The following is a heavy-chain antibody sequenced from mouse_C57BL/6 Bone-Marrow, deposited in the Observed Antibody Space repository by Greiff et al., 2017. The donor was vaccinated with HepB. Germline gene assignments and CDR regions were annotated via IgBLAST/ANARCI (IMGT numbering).Heavy chain of an antibody. CDR1: GYTFTSYW. V-gene: IGHV1-69*01. J-gene: IGHJ3*01. CDR2: IDPSDSYT. D-gene: IGHD2-2*01. CDR3: ARGGVTTRAWCAY. Sequence: QVQLQQPGAELVMPGASVKLSCKASGYTFTSYWMHWVKLRPGQGLEWIGEIDPSDSYTNYNQKFKGKSTCTVDKSSSTAYMQLNSLTSEDSAVYYCARGGVTTRAWCAYWGQGTVVTVSA.